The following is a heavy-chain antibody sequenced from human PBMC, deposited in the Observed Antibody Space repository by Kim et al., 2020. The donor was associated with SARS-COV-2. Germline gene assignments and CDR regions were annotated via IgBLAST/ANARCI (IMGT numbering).Heavy chain of an antibody. CDR1: GFTFSTYE. CDR3: ARDGGYSSSSNWFDP. V-gene: IGHV3-48*03. D-gene: IGHD5-18*01. CDR2: ISDSGTSI. J-gene: IGHJ5*02. Sequence: GGSLRLSCAASGFTFSTYEMNWVRQAPGKGLEWISYISDSGTSIYYADSVKGRFTISRDNAKNSLYLQMNHLRAEDTAIYYCARDGGYSSSSNWFDPWGPGSLVTVSS.